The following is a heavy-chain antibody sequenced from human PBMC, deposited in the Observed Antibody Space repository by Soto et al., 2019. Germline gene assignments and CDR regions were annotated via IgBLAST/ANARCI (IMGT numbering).Heavy chain of an antibody. Sequence: QVQLQESGPGLVKPSQTLSLTCTVSGGSISSGGYYWSWIRQHPGKGLEWIGYIYYGGSTYYNPSLKSRVTISVDTSKNQFSLKLSSVTAADTAVYYCARAHAVRIAAGIDYWGQGTLVTVSS. J-gene: IGHJ4*02. CDR3: ARAHAVRIAAGIDY. V-gene: IGHV4-31*03. CDR1: GGSISSGGYY. CDR2: IYYGGST. D-gene: IGHD6-13*01.